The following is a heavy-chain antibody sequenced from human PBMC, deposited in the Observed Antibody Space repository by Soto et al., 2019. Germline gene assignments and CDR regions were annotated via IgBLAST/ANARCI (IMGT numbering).Heavy chain of an antibody. CDR2: ISVYNGNT. D-gene: IGHD1-26*01. V-gene: IGHV1-18*04. CDR1: GYTFTSYG. CDR3: ARVTLVGADYFDF. Sequence: ASVKVSCKASGYTFTSYGISWVRQAPGQGLEWMGWISVYNGNTNYAQKLQGRVTMTTDTSTTTGYMELRSLRSDDTAVYYCARVTLVGADYFDFWGRGTLVTVSS. J-gene: IGHJ4*02.